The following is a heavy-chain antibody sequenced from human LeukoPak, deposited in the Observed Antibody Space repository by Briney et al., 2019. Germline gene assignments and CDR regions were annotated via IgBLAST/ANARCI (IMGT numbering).Heavy chain of an antibody. CDR2: ISGSGGST. V-gene: IGHV3-23*01. CDR3: AKMAYDILTGYFYYFDY. D-gene: IGHD3-9*01. J-gene: IGHJ4*02. Sequence: GGSLRLSCAASGFTFSSYAMSWVRQAPGKGLEWVSAISGSGGSTYYADSVKGRFTISRDNSKNTLYLQMNSLRAEDTAVYYCAKMAYDILTGYFYYFDYWGQGTLVTVSS. CDR1: GFTFSSYA.